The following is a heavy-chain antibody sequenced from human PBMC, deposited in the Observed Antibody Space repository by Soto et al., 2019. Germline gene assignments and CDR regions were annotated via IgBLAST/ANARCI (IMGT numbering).Heavy chain of an antibody. D-gene: IGHD1-26*01. Sequence: QITLKESGPTLVKPTQTLTLTCTFSGFSLTTSGVGVGWIRQPPGKALEWLALIYWNDDKRYSPSPKSRLTITKDTSKKQVVLTMTNMNTVDTATYYCAHRRGGSSPGGWFDPWGQGTLVTVSS. CDR2: IYWNDDK. V-gene: IGHV2-5*01. CDR1: GFSLTTSGVG. J-gene: IGHJ5*02. CDR3: AHRRGGSSPGGWFDP.